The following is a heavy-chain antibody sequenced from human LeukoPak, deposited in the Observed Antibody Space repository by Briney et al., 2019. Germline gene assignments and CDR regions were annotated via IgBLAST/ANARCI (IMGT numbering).Heavy chain of an antibody. CDR3: AKGTYSSGWYRPDY. Sequence: GGSLRLSCAASGFTFSSYAMSWVRQAPGKGLEWVSAISGSGGSTYYADSVKGRFTISRDNSKNTLYLQMNSLRAEDTAVYYCAKGTYSSGWYRPDYWGQGTLVTVSS. J-gene: IGHJ4*02. D-gene: IGHD6-13*01. CDR2: ISGSGGST. CDR1: GFTFSSYA. V-gene: IGHV3-23*01.